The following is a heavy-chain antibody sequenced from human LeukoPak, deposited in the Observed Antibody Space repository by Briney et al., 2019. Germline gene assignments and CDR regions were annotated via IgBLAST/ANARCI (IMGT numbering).Heavy chain of an antibody. J-gene: IGHJ4*02. Sequence: PGGSLRLSCAASGFTLTSYGMHWVHQAPGKGLEWVAVISYEKNEEFYADPVKGRSTISRDSSKNTLYLQMNSLRPEDTAVYYCVKGRSGSSYSPSDSWGQGTLVTVSS. CDR1: GFTLTSYG. D-gene: IGHD2-15*01. CDR3: VKGRSGSSYSPSDS. CDR2: ISYEKNEE. V-gene: IGHV3-30*18.